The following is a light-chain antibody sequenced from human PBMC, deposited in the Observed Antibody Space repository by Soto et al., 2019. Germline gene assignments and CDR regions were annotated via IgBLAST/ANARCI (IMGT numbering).Light chain of an antibody. V-gene: IGKV3-20*01. CDR3: QQYASSVT. J-gene: IGKJ1*01. CDR1: QSFSSTF. Sequence: ILLTQSPGSLSLSPGDRATLSCRASQSFSSTFFAWYQQKPGQAPRLLIYGASSRATGIPDRFSGSGSGTDSTLTISRLEPEAFAVYYCQQYASSVTFGQGTKVEIK. CDR2: GAS.